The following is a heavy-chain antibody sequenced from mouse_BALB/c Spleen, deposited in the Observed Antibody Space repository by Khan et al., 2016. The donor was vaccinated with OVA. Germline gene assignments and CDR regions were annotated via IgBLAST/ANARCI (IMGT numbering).Heavy chain of an antibody. J-gene: IGHJ3*01. CDR1: GYTFTSFW. Sequence: QVQLQQSGPELVRPGASVKMSCKASGYTFTSFWIHWVKQRPGQGLEWIGMIDPSKSETRLNQKFKDKATLNVDKSSTTAYMQLSRLTSEDSAVYYWARGGYGSPLAYWGQGTLFTVSA. CDR3: ARGGYGSPLAY. CDR2: IDPSKSET. D-gene: IGHD1-1*01. V-gene: IGHV1S127*01.